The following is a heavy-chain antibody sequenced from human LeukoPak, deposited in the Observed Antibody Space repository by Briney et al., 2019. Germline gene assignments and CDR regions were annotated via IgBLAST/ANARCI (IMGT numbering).Heavy chain of an antibody. D-gene: IGHD3-16*01. Sequence: PGGSLRLSCAASGFTFSSYGMHWVRQAPGKGLEWVAVIWYDGSNKYYADSVKGRFTISGDNSKNTLYLQMNSLRAEDTAVYYCARAQAGGDGDYWGQGTLVTVSS. V-gene: IGHV3-33*01. J-gene: IGHJ4*02. CDR2: IWYDGSNK. CDR3: ARAQAGGDGDY. CDR1: GFTFSSYG.